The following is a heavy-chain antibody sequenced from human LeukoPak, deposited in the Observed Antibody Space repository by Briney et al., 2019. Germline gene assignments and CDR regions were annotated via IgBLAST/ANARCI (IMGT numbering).Heavy chain of an antibody. J-gene: IGHJ3*02. Sequence: GGSLGLSCAASGFTFSSYAMHWVRQAPGKGLEWVAVISYDGTNKYYADSVKGRFTISRDNSKNTLYLQMNSLSAEDTAVYYCARGSIVVVTARFAFDIWGQGTMVTVSS. CDR1: GFTFSSYA. V-gene: IGHV3-30-3*01. D-gene: IGHD2-21*02. CDR3: ARGSIVVVTARFAFDI. CDR2: ISYDGTNK.